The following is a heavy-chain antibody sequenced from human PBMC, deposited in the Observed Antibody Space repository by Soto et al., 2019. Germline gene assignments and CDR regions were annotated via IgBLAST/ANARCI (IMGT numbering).Heavy chain of an antibody. CDR3: ARHTGGWHYYDY. V-gene: IGHV3-11*06. CDR2: ISDSSRYT. Sequence: GGSLRLSCAASGFNVSDHYMNWIRQAPGKGLEWVSYISDSSRYTNFADSVKGRFTISRDNAKNSLYLQMNSLRAEDTAVYYCARHTGGWHYYDYWGQGT. CDR1: GFNVSDHY. J-gene: IGHJ4*02. D-gene: IGHD6-19*01.